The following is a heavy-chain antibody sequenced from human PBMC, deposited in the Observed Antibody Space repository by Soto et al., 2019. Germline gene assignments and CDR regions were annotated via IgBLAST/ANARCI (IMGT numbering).Heavy chain of an antibody. J-gene: IGHJ4*02. CDR2: IYYSGST. D-gene: IGHD2-15*01. V-gene: IGHV4-31*03. CDR1: GGSISSGGYY. Sequence: PSETLSLTCTVSGGSISSGGYYWSWIRQHPGKGLEWIGYIYYSGSTYYNPSLKSRVTISVDTSKNQFSLKLSSVTAADTAVYYCATTLPCSGGSCYPYFDYWGQGTLVTVSS. CDR3: ATTLPCSGGSCYPYFDY.